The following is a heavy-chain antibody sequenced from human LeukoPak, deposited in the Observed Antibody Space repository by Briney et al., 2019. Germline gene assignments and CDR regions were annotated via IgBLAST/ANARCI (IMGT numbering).Heavy chain of an antibody. J-gene: IGHJ5*02. CDR3: ARTLRRQRITFNWFDP. Sequence: PSETLSLTCTVSGGSISSSSYYWGWIRQPPGKGLEWIGSIYYSGGTYYNPSLKSRVTISGDTSKNQFSLKLSSVTVADTAVYYCARTLRRQRITFNWFDPWGQGTLVTVSS. CDR1: GGSISSSSYY. V-gene: IGHV4-39*01. CDR2: IYYSGGT. D-gene: IGHD3-10*01.